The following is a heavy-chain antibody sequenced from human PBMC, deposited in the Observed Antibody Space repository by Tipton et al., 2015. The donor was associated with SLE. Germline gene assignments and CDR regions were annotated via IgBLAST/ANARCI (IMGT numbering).Heavy chain of an antibody. D-gene: IGHD3-10*01. CDR1: GGSISSYY. J-gene: IGHJ2*01. CDR2: IYYSGST. V-gene: IGHV4-39*07. Sequence: TLSLTCTVSGGSISSYYWGWIRQPPGKGLEWIGSIYYSGSTYYNPSLKSRVTISVDTSKNQFSLKLSSVTAADTAVYYCARRLRGRYFDLWGRGTLVTVSS. CDR3: ARRLRGRYFDL.